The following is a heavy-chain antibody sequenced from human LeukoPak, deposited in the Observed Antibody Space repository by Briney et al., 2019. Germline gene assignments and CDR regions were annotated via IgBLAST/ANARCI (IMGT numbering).Heavy chain of an antibody. J-gene: IGHJ4*02. CDR1: GGSISSSSYY. V-gene: IGHV4-39*02. D-gene: IGHD4-11*01. Sequence: PSETLSLTCTVSGGSISSSSYYWGWIRQPPGKGLAWIGSIYYSGSTYYNPSLKSRVTISVDTSKNQFSLKLSSVTAADTAVYYCAKDLDYTTYGYYFDYWGQGTLVTVSS. CDR3: AKDLDYTTYGYYFDY. CDR2: IYYSGST.